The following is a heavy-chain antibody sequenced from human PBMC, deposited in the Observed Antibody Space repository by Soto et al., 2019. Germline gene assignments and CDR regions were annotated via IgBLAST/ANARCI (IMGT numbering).Heavy chain of an antibody. D-gene: IGHD2-21*02. Sequence: SETLSLTCTVSGASIRSTGYYWSWIRQAPGKGLEWIGYVYYTGSTYYNPSLMSRLTISVDTSKNQFSLKLTSVTAAETAVYYCVRTAREGAVAPHWFDRWGQGTQVTVSS. CDR1: GASIRSTGYY. V-gene: IGHV4-30-4*01. CDR3: VRTAREGAVAPHWFDR. CDR2: VYYTGST. J-gene: IGHJ5*02.